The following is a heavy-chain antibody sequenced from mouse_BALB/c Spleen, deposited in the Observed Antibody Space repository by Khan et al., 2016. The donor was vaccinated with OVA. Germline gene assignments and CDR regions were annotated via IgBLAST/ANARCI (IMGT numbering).Heavy chain of an antibody. Sequence: VQLKESGPGLVKPSQSLSLTCTVTGYSITSDYAWNWIRQFPGNKLEWMGYISSTGSTSYNPSLKRRISITRDTSKNQFFLQLKSVTPEDTATYYCARSLYYSYGYALYCWGRGTSVTVSS. CDR2: ISSTGST. J-gene: IGHJ4*01. V-gene: IGHV3-2*02. CDR3: ARSLYYSYGYALYC. D-gene: IGHD2-14*01. CDR1: GYSITSDYA.